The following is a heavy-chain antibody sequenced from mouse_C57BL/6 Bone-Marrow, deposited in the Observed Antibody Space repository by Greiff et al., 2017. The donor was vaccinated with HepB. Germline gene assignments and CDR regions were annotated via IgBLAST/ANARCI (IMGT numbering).Heavy chain of an antibody. CDR3: ARWGNDGYYYYFDY. D-gene: IGHD2-3*01. V-gene: IGHV5-12*01. CDR1: GFTFSDYY. J-gene: IGHJ2*01. Sequence: EVKLVESGGGLVQPGGSLKLSCAASGFTFSDYYMSWVRQTPEKRLEWVAYISNGGGSTYYPDTVKGRFTITRDNAKNTLYLQMTRLKTEDTAMYYCARWGNDGYYYYFDYWGQGTTLTVSS. CDR2: ISNGGGST.